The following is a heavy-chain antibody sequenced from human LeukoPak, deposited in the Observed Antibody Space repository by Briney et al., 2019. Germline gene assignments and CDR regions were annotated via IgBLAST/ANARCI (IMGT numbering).Heavy chain of an antibody. V-gene: IGHV1-46*01. D-gene: IGHD6-19*01. CDR1: GYTFTSYY. CDR3: ARDYTAVAGRVIDY. J-gene: IGHJ4*02. Sequence: EASVKVSCKASGYTFTSYYIHWVRQAPGRGLEWMGIINPSVGSTTYAQNFQGRVTMTRYTSTSSVYMELSSLRSEDTAVYYCARDYTAVAGRVIDYWGQGTLVTVSS. CDR2: INPSVGST.